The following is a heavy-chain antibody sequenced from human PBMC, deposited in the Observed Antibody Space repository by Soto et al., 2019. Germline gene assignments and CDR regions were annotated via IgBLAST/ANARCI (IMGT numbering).Heavy chain of an antibody. Sequence: QLQLQESGPGLVKPSETLSLTCTVSGGSISGSSYYWGWIRQPPGKGLEWIGSIYYSGSTYYNPSLKSRVTISVDTSKNQFSLKLSSVTAADTAVYYCARRVQLWPLDAFDIWGQGTMVTVSS. D-gene: IGHD5-18*01. V-gene: IGHV4-39*01. CDR3: ARRVQLWPLDAFDI. CDR2: IYYSGST. CDR1: GGSISGSSYY. J-gene: IGHJ3*02.